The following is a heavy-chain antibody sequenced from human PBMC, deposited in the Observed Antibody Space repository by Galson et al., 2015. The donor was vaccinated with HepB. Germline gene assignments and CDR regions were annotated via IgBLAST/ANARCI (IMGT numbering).Heavy chain of an antibody. D-gene: IGHD6-19*01. V-gene: IGHV1-18*01. CDR2: ISAYNGNT. CDR3: ARDPRIAVAGRYAFDI. CDR1: GYTFTSYG. J-gene: IGHJ3*02. Sequence: SVKVSCKASGYTFTSYGISWVRQAPGQGLEWMGWISAYNGNTNYAQKLQGRVTMTTDTSTSTAYMELRSLRSDDTAVYYCARDPRIAVAGRYAFDIWGQGTMVTVSS.